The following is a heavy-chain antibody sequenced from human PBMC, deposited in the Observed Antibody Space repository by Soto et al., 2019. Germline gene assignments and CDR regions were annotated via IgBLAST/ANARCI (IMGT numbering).Heavy chain of an antibody. CDR1: GDSVSSNSAA. J-gene: IGHJ5*02. V-gene: IGHV6-1*01. CDR2: TYYRSKWYN. CDR3: ARDIVVVPAAPPKWFDP. Sequence: PSQTLSLTCAISGDSVSSNSAAWNWIRQSPSRGLEWLGRTYYRSKWYNDYAVSVKSRITINPDTSKNQFSLQLNSVTPEDTAVYYCARDIVVVPAAPPKWFDPWGQGTLVTVSS. D-gene: IGHD2-2*01.